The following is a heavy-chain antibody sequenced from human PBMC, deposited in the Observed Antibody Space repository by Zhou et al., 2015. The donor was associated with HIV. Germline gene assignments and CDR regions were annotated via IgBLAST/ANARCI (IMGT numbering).Heavy chain of an antibody. Sequence: VQLVESGGGVVQPGRSLRLSCAASGFDFRTYDMHWVRQAPGGDLEWVSSITGTGDSTYYAESVKGRFTISRDNSKKTLYLQMNSLRAEDTAVYYCAKDDYVGATLDFWGQGTLVTVSS. CDR3: AKDDYVGATLDF. CDR2: ITGTGDST. D-gene: IGHD1-26*01. V-gene: IGHV3-23*04. J-gene: IGHJ4*02. CDR1: GFDFRTYD.